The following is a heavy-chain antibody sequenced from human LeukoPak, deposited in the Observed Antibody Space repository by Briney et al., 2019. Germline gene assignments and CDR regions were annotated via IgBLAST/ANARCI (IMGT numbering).Heavy chain of an antibody. J-gene: IGHJ4*02. CDR2: IYTDGSR. CDR3: ARDRPYGGLNGFDY. CDR1: GFFVSNDY. Sequence: PGGSLRLACAASGFFVSNDYMNWVRQAPGKGLEWVSIIYTDGSRYYADSVRGRFTISRDNSKKTLYLQMNSLTADDTAVYYCARDRPYGGLNGFDYWGQGTLVTVST. D-gene: IGHD4/OR15-4a*01. V-gene: IGHV3-53*01.